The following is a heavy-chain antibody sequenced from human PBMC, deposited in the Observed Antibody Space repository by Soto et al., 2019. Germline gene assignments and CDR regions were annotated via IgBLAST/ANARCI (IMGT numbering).Heavy chain of an antibody. J-gene: IGHJ1*01. D-gene: IGHD3-3*01. Sequence: QVQLQQWGAGLLKPSETLSHTCAVYGGSFSGYYWSWIRQPPGKGLEWIGEINHSGSTNYNPSLKSRVTISVDTSKNQFSLKLSSVTAADTAVYYCARGIHDFWSGPTHFQHWGQGTLVTVSS. V-gene: IGHV4-34*01. CDR3: ARGIHDFWSGPTHFQH. CDR1: GGSFSGYY. CDR2: INHSGST.